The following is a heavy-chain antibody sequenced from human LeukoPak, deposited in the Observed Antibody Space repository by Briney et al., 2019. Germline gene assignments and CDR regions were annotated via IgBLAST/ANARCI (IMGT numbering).Heavy chain of an antibody. CDR1: GIRLNNYA. Sequence: GGSLRLSRVVSGIRLNNYAKTWVRRAPGEGPEWDSYIIERGGSTTYAASVKGRFTISRDTSLNTLYLQMTNLRGEDTAVYFCAKRGVVIRGILVSGYHQEAYHYDFWGQGVLVTVSS. CDR3: AKRGVVIRGILVSGYHQEAYHYDF. D-gene: IGHD3-10*01. V-gene: IGHV3-23*01. CDR2: IIERGGST. J-gene: IGHJ4*02.